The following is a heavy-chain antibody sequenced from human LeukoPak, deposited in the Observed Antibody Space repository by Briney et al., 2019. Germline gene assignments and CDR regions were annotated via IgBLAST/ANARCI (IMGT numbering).Heavy chain of an antibody. CDR3: ARGRSRRGYSGYDFDY. J-gene: IGHJ4*02. V-gene: IGHV4-34*01. D-gene: IGHD5-12*01. Sequence: SETLSLTCAVYGGSFSGYYWSWIRQPPGKGLEWIGEINHSGSTNYNPSLKSRVTISVDTSKNQFSLKLSSVTAADTAVYYCARGRSRRGYSGYDFDYWGQGTLVTVSS. CDR1: GGSFSGYY. CDR2: INHSGST.